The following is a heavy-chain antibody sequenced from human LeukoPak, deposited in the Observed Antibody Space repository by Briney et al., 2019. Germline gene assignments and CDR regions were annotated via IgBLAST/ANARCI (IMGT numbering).Heavy chain of an antibody. D-gene: IGHD4-11*01. CDR3: ARNEYSTLDY. CDR2: ISGSGGGT. Sequence: GGSLRLSCAASGFTFVGYAMSWVRQAPGKGLEWVSAISGSGGGTYYAVSVKGLFTISRDNSKNTLYLQMNSLRGEDTAVYYCARNEYSTLDYWGQGTLVTVSS. CDR1: GFTFVGYA. J-gene: IGHJ4*02. V-gene: IGHV3-23*01.